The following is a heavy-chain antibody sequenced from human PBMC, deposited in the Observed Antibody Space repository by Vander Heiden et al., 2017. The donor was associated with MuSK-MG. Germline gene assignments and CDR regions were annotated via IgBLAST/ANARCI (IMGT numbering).Heavy chain of an antibody. V-gene: IGHV3-53*01. CDR3: VGGDLDY. CDR2: IFGAGDT. J-gene: IGHJ4*02. CDR1: WFTVSNNY. Sequence: EVQLVASGGGLIQPGGSLRLPCAASWFTVSNNYMTWVRQAPGKGLEWVSTIFGAGDTFYADSAKGRFTISRDNSENTLHLQMDSLRNDDTAVYYCVGGDLDYWGQGTLVTVSS.